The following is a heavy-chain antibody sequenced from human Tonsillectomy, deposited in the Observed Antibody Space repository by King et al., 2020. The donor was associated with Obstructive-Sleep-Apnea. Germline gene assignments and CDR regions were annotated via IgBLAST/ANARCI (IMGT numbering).Heavy chain of an antibody. J-gene: IGHJ6*02. CDR2: INHSGST. Sequence: VQLQQWGGGLLKPPETLSLTCAVYGGSFSGYSWSWIRQPPGKGLEWIGEINHSGSTNYTPSLNSRFTISVDTSKNQFSLKLTSVTAADTAVYYCVVSGSRVYYYAMDVWGQGTTVIVSS. CDR3: VVSGSRVYYYAMDV. D-gene: IGHD1-14*01. CDR1: GGSFSGYS. V-gene: IGHV4-34*01.